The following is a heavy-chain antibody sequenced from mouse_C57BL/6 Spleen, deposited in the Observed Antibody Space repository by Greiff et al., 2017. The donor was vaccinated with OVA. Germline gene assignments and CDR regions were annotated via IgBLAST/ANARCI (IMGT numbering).Heavy chain of an antibody. V-gene: IGHV1-69*01. D-gene: IGHD2-4*01. CDR1: GYTFTSYW. CDR2: IDPSDSYT. CDR3: ARGLRRRSPFDY. J-gene: IGHJ2*01. Sequence: QVQLQQPGAELVMPGASVKLSCKASGYTFTSYWMHWVKQRPGQGLEWIGEIDPSDSYTNYNQKFKGKSTLTVDKSSSTAYMQLSSLTSEDSAVYYCARGLRRRSPFDYWGQGTTLTVSS.